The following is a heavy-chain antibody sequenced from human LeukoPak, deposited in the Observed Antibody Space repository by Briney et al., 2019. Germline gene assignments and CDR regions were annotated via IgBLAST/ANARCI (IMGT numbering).Heavy chain of an antibody. CDR1: GYSFTSYW. D-gene: IGHD6-6*01. CDR3: ARGTARFPYYFDY. J-gene: IGHJ4*02. CDR2: IYPGDSDT. V-gene: IGHV5-51*01. Sequence: GESLQISCQGSGYSFTSYWIGWVRQLPGKGLEWMGIIYPGDSDTRYSPSFQGQVTISADKSISTAYLQWSSLKASDTAMYYCARGTARFPYYFDYWGQGTLVTVSS.